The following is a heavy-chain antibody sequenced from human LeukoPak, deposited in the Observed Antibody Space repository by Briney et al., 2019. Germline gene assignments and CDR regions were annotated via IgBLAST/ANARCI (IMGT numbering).Heavy chain of an antibody. J-gene: IGHJ4*02. D-gene: IGHD3-22*01. V-gene: IGHV4-59*01. CDR3: ARGVARTYYSDTSGYAAADY. CDR2: IYYSGST. CDR1: GGSISSYY. Sequence: ETLSLTCTVSGGSISSYYWSWIRQPPGKGLGWIGYIYYSGSTNYNPSLKSRVTISVDTSKNQFSLKLSSVTAADTAVYYCARGVARTYYSDTSGYAAADYWGQGTLVTVSS.